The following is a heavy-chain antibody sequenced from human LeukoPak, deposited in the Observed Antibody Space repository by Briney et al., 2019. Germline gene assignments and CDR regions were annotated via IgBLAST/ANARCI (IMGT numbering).Heavy chain of an antibody. J-gene: IGHJ5*02. D-gene: IGHD3-9*01. CDR2: IWYDGGNK. CDR3: ARPQGPYYDILTGSDWFDP. V-gene: IGHV3-33*01. Sequence: GGSLRLSCAASGFTFSSYGMHWVRQAPGKGLEWVAVIWYDGGNKYYADSVKGRFTISRDNSKNTLYLQMNSLRAEDTAVYYCARPQGPYYDILTGSDWFDPWGQGTLVTVSS. CDR1: GFTFSSYG.